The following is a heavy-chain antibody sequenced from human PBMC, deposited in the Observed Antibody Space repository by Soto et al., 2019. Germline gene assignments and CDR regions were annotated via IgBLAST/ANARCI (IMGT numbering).Heavy chain of an antibody. V-gene: IGHV1-46*01. J-gene: IGHJ4*01. Sequence: QVQLVQSGAEVKKPGASVKISCRASGYTFTNYYIHWVRQAPGQGLEWLGIINPFNPTGTSTNYAQRFQGRVTLTMDTSTSTVYMELSGLRSEDTAMFYCARDLAAADHWGHGTLVIVSS. CDR1: GYTFTNYY. CDR3: ARDLAAADH. CDR2: INPFNPTGTST. D-gene: IGHD6-13*01.